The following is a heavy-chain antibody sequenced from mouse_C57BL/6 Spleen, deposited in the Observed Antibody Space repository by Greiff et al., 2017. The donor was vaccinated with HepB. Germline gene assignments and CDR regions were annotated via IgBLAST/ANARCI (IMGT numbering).Heavy chain of an antibody. Sequence: VQLQQSGAELVRPGPSVKVSCTASGYAFPNSLIAWVRQRPGQGLEWIGMINPGSGGTNYTEKFKGKATLTADKSSSTADMQLSSLTSEDSAVYFWARDYGSRSYWYFDVWGTGTTVTVSS. CDR1: GYAFPNSL. CDR2: INPGSGGT. CDR3: ARDYGSRSYWYFDV. V-gene: IGHV1-54*01. D-gene: IGHD1-1*01. J-gene: IGHJ1*03.